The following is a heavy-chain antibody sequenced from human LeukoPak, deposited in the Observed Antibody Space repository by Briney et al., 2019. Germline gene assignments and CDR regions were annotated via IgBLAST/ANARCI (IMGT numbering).Heavy chain of an antibody. CDR2: MNPNSGNT. J-gene: IGHJ3*02. V-gene: IGHV1-8*01. D-gene: IGHD5-18*01. CDR1: GYTFSSYD. Sequence: GASVKVSCKASGYTFSSYDINWVRQATGQGLEWMGWMNPNSGNTGYAQKFQGRVTMTRNTSISTAYMELSSLRSEDTAVYYCARGGEGSLWIQLWWADAFDIWGQGTMVTVSS. CDR3: ARGGEGSLWIQLWWADAFDI.